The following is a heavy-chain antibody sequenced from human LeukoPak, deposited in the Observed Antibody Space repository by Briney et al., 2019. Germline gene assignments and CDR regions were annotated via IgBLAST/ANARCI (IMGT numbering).Heavy chain of an antibody. CDR3: AKPRTTGLGWAQFDY. CDR2: FDGNGPNT. D-gene: IGHD2-8*02. J-gene: IGHJ4*02. Sequence: GGSLRLSRAASGFTFSSFAMTWVRQAPGKGLEWVSGFDGNGPNTYYADSVKGRWTISRDNSRNTLYLEMNSLRPEDTAIYYCAKPRTTGLGWAQFDYWGQGSLVTVSS. V-gene: IGHV3-23*01. CDR1: GFTFSSFA.